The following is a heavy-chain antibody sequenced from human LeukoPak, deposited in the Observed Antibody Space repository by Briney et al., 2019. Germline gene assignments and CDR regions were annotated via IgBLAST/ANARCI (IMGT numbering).Heavy chain of an antibody. Sequence: ASVKVSCKASGYTFTSYYMHWVRQAPGQGLEWMGIINPSGGSASYAQKFQGRVTMTRDMSTSTVYMELSSLRSEDTAVYYCARDSYYSSSSLGFDYWGQGTLVTVSS. D-gene: IGHD6-6*01. CDR2: INPSGGSA. V-gene: IGHV1-46*01. CDR3: ARDSYYSSSSLGFDY. J-gene: IGHJ4*02. CDR1: GYTFTSYY.